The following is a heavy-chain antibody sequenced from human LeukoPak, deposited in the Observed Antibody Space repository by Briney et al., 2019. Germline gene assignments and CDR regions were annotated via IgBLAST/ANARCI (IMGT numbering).Heavy chain of an antibody. CDR2: IYYSGST. D-gene: IGHD1-7*01. Sequence: PSETLSLTCTVSGGSISSSSYYWGWIRQPPGKGLEWIGSIYYSGSTYYNPSLKSRVTISVDTSKNQFSLKLSSVTAADTAVYYCARDPQELGGFDTWGQGTLVTVSS. CDR1: GGSISSSSYY. V-gene: IGHV4-39*07. CDR3: ARDPQELGGFDT. J-gene: IGHJ5*02.